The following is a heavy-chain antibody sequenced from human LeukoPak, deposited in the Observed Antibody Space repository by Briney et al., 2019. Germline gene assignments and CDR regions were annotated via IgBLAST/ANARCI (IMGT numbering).Heavy chain of an antibody. CDR1: GYTFTSYS. D-gene: IGHD5-12*01. V-gene: IGHV1-18*01. J-gene: IGHJ4*02. CDR2: ISAYNGNT. CDR3: ARARGYSGYDYLEDY. Sequence: GASVKVSCKASGYTFTSYSISWVRQAPGQGLEWMGWISAYNGNTNYAQKLQGRVTMTTDTSTSTAYMELRSLRSDDTAVYYCARARGYSGYDYLEDYWGQGTLVTVSS.